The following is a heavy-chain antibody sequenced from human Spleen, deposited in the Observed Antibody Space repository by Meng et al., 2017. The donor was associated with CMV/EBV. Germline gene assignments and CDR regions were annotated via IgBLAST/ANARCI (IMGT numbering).Heavy chain of an antibody. CDR3: VRGAGWGSWLDY. CDR1: GFTFSDYY. Sequence: GGSLRLSCAASGFTFSDYYMSWIRQAPGKGLEWVSYISSSGSTIYYADSVKGRFTISRDNAKNSLYLQMNSLRAEDMTVYYCVRGAGWGSWLDYWGHGTLVTVSS. J-gene: IGHJ4*01. V-gene: IGHV3-11*01. CDR2: ISSSGSTI. D-gene: IGHD6-13*01.